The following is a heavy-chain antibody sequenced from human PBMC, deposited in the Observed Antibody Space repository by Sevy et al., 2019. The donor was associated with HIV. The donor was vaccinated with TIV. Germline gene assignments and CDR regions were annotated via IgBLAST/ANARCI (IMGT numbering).Heavy chain of an antibody. CDR1: GGTFSSYA. CDR3: AIGARGYSGYDSYYFDY. CDR2: IIPIFGTA. D-gene: IGHD5-12*01. J-gene: IGHJ4*02. V-gene: IGHV1-69*13. Sequence: ASVKVSCKASGGTFSSYAISWVRQAPGQGLEWMGGIIPIFGTANYAQKFQGRVTITADESTSTVYMELSSLRSEDTAVYYCAIGARGYSGYDSYYFDYWGQGTLVTVSS.